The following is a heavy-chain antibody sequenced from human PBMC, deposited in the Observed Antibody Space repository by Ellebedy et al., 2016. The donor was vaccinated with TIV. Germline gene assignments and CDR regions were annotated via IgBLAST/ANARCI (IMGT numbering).Heavy chain of an antibody. D-gene: IGHD6-13*01. CDR3: ARNAFTSSSN. J-gene: IGHJ4*02. V-gene: IGHV3-53*01. CDR1: GFTVSTSY. CDR2: IYSGGDS. Sequence: GESLKIACAASGFTVSTSYMSWVRQPPGKGLEWVSFIYSGGDSNYADSVKGRFIISRDTSKNTVYLQMNSLRIEDTAVYYCARNAFTSSSNWGQGTRVTVSS.